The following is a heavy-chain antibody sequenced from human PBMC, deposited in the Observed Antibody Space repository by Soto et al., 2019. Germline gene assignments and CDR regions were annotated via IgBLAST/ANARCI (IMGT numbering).Heavy chain of an antibody. J-gene: IGHJ4*02. Sequence: QVQLVQSGAEVKKPGSSVKVSGKASGGTLSRYTFSWVRQAPGQGLEWMGRVIPNLGVTNYAKKLQGSFTIVVDTSTSPAYMELNCLRYEDTAVYYCARDKGYCSDTSCSDFDYWGQGTLVTVSS. CDR1: GGTLSRYT. CDR2: VIPNLGVT. D-gene: IGHD2-15*01. V-gene: IGHV1-69*08. CDR3: ARDKGYCSDTSCSDFDY.